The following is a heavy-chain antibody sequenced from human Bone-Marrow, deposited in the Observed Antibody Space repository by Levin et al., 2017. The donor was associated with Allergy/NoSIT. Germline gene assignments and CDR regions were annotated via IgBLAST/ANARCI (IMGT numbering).Heavy chain of an antibody. V-gene: IGHV4-31*03. J-gene: IGHJ4*02. CDR1: GDSIQDSGYY. CDR3: ARDDGYGYYYFQY. CDR2: ISDSGST. Sequence: LRLSCSVSGDSIQDSGYYWSWIRQRPGKGLEWIGYISDSGSTYYNASLKSRVTLSVDTSKNQLSLNFHSVTAAVTAVYYCARDDGYGYYYFQYWGQGALVTVSS. D-gene: IGHD3-3*01.